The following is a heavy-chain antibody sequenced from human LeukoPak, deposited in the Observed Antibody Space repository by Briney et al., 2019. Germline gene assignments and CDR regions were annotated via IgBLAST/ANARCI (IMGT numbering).Heavy chain of an antibody. CDR2: INPNSGGT. Sequence: GGSLRLSCAPSGFTFSSYGMHCVRQAPGKGLQGMGRINPNSGGTNYAQKLQGRVTMTRDTSISTAYMELSRLRSDDTAVYYCAREYDYVWGSYRYTGESYFQQWGQGTLVTVSP. V-gene: IGHV1-2*06. J-gene: IGHJ1*01. D-gene: IGHD3-16*02. CDR1: GFTFSSYG. CDR3: AREYDYVWGSYRYTGESYFQQ.